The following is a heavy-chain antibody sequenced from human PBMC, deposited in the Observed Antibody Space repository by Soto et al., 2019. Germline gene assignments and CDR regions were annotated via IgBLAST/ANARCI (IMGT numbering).Heavy chain of an antibody. J-gene: IGHJ5*01. V-gene: IGHV4-30-2*01. Sequence: QLQLQESGSGLVKPSQTLSLTCAVSGGSISSGGYSWSWIRQPPGKGLEWIGYIYHSGSTYYNPCLKSRVTISADRSKNQFSLKLSSVAAAETAVYYCARGAPVVNDSWGQGTLVTVSS. CDR2: IYHSGST. D-gene: IGHD3-22*01. CDR3: ARGAPVVNDS. CDR1: GGSISSGGYS.